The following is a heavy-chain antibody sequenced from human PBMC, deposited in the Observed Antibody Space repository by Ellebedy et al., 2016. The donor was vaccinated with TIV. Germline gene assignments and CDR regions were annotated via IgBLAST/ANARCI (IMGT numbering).Heavy chain of an antibody. CDR3: ARDAMIWIFDS. CDR2: ISNSDAI. Sequence: PGGSLRLSCAASGFTFTSYSMNWVRQAPGKGLEWISYISNSDAIYYADSVRGRFTISRDKAKKSVSLQMNSLRVDDTGVYYCARDAMIWIFDSWGQGTLVTVSS. J-gene: IGHJ4*02. D-gene: IGHD3-22*01. V-gene: IGHV3-48*01. CDR1: GFTFTSYS.